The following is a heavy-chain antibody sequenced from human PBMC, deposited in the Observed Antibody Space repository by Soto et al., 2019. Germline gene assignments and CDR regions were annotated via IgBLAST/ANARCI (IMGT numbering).Heavy chain of an antibody. CDR2: INPNTGVT. CDR1: GYSFAAYY. CDR3: AKIYTWNEWQGGSDY. V-gene: IGHV1-2*02. Sequence: QAHLEQSGAEVKKAGASVKISCKASGYSFAAYYINWVRQVSGQGLEWMGWINPNTGVTDYAQKFQGRVTLTRDTSIKTAYLELTSLRSDDTAVYYCAKIYTWNEWQGGSDYWGQGTLLTVSS. D-gene: IGHD3-3*01. J-gene: IGHJ4*02.